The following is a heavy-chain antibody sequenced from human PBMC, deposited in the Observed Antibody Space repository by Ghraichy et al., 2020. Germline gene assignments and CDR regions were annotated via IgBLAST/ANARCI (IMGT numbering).Heavy chain of an antibody. CDR2: ISSGSMNI. V-gene: IGHV3-48*02. CDR3: ARHLASPYYGMEV. CDR1: GFTFNSHD. Sequence: GGSLRLSCVVSGFTFNSHDITWVRQAAGKGLEWVSYISSGSMNIFYADSVKGRFTISRDNAKNSLYLQMNSLRDEDTAVYYCARHLASPYYGMEVWGQGTTVTVPS. J-gene: IGHJ6*02.